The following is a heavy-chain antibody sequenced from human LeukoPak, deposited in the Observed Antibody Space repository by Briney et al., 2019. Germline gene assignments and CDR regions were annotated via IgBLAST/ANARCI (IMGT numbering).Heavy chain of an antibody. CDR3: APGRAKRVVVKGPDY. V-gene: IGHV3-23*01. J-gene: IGHJ4*02. D-gene: IGHD3-22*01. CDR1: GFTFSSYA. CDR2: ISGSGGST. Sequence: PGGSLRLSCAASGFTFSSYAMSWVRQAPGKGLEWVSAISGSGGSTYYADSVQGRFTISRDNSKSTLYLQMNSLRVEDTAVYYCAPGRAKRVVVKGPDYWGQGTLVTVSS.